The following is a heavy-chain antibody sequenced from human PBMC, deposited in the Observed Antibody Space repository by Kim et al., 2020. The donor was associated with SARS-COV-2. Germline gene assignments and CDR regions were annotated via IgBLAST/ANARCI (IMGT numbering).Heavy chain of an antibody. D-gene: IGHD4-17*01. CDR2: ISSSSSTI. V-gene: IGHV3-48*02. J-gene: IGHJ4*02. CDR1: GFTFSSYS. Sequence: GGSLRLSCAASGFTFSSYSMNWVRQAPGKGLEWVSYISSSSSTIYYADSVKGRFTISRDNAKNSLYLQMNSLRDEDTAVYYCARVTSRYDYGDYRPKGPLDYWGQGTLVTVSS. CDR3: ARVTSRYDYGDYRPKGPLDY.